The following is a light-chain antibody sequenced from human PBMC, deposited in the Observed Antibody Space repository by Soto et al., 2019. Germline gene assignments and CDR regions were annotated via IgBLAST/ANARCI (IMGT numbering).Light chain of an antibody. V-gene: IGKV3-20*01. CDR3: QQYGSPPRT. CDR1: QSIGVTY. J-gene: IGKJ1*01. CDR2: GAS. Sequence: ETVLTQSPSTRSLSQGERASLSGRASQSIGVTYLAWYHHKPGQAPRLLVYGASSRATGIPDRFSGSGSGTDFTLTISIQQPEDFAVYYCQQYGSPPRTFGEGTKVDIK.